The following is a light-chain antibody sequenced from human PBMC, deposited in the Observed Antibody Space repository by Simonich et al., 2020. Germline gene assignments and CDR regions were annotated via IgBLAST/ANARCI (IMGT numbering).Light chain of an antibody. J-gene: IGLJ2*01. V-gene: IGLV3-25*03. CDR1: ALPKQY. Sequence: SYELTQPPSVSVSPGQTARNTCSGDALPKQYAYWYQQKPGQAPVLVIYKDSGKPSGVPERFSGSSSGTTVTLTISGVQAEDEADYYCQSADSSGTVVFGGGTKLTVL. CDR2: KDS. CDR3: QSADSSGTVV.